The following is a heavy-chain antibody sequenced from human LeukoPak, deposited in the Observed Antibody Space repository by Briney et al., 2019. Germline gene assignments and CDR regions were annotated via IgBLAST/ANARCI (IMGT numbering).Heavy chain of an antibody. V-gene: IGHV1-2*02. Sequence: ASVKVSCKASGYTFTGYYMHWVRQAPGQGLEWMGWINPNSGGTNYAQKFQGRVTMTRDTSISTAYMELSRLRSDDTAVYYCARVIMITFGGVIVTTLDAFDIWGQGTMVTVSS. CDR1: GYTFTGYY. D-gene: IGHD3-16*02. J-gene: IGHJ3*02. CDR2: INPNSGGT. CDR3: ARVIMITFGGVIVTTLDAFDI.